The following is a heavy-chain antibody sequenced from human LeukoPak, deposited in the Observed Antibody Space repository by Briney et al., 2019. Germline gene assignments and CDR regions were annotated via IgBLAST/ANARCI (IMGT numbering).Heavy chain of an antibody. CDR1: GFIFSSYG. Sequence: PGGSLRLSCAASGFIFSSYGMHWVRQTPGKGLEWVAVVSYDGSNKYYADSVKGRFTTSRDSTKNTLYLQMSRLRTEDTAVYYCAKDRLLGDSYYDNSGYGLDSWGQGTPVTVSS. J-gene: IGHJ4*02. CDR3: AKDRLLGDSYYDNSGYGLDS. CDR2: VSYDGSNK. V-gene: IGHV3-30*18. D-gene: IGHD3-22*01.